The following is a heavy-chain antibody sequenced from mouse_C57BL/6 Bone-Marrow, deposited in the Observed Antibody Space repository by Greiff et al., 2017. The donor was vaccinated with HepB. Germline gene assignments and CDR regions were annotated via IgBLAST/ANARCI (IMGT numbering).Heavy chain of an antibody. CDR1: GFTFSDAW. V-gene: IGHV6-6*01. CDR2: IRNKANNHAT. J-gene: IGHJ1*03. D-gene: IGHD1-1*01. CDR3: SRRSYYYGSSHWYFDV. Sequence: EVMLVESGGGLVQPGGSMKLSCAASGFTFSDAWMDWVRQSPEKGLEWVAEIRNKANNHATYYAESVKGRFTITRDDSKSSVYLQMNSLRAEDTGIYYCSRRSYYYGSSHWYFDVWGTGTTVTVSS.